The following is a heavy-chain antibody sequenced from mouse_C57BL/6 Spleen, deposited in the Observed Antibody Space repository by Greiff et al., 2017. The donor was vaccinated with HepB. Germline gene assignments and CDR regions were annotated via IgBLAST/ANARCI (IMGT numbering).Heavy chain of an antibody. Sequence: QVQLKQPGAELVKPGASVKMSCKASGYTFTSYWITWVKQRPGQGLEWIGDIYPGSGSTNYNEKFKSKATLTVDTSSSNAYMQLSSLTSEDSAVYYCARITTVWDFDDWGQGTTLTVSS. J-gene: IGHJ2*01. CDR3: ARITTVWDFDD. CDR1: GYTFTSYW. D-gene: IGHD1-1*01. CDR2: IYPGSGST. V-gene: IGHV1-55*01.